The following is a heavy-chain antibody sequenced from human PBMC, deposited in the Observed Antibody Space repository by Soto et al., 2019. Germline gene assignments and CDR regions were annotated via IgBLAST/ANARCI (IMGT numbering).Heavy chain of an antibody. V-gene: IGHV1-2*04. J-gene: IGHJ6*02. CDR3: ARERVVPAAITGDYYYYGMDV. D-gene: IGHD2-2*02. CDR2: IKPNSGGT. Sequence: ASVKVSCNASGYRFIDYYIHGVRQASGQGREWMGWIKPNSGGTNYAQKFQGWVTMTRDTSISTGYMELSRLRSDDTAVYYCARERVVPAAITGDYYYYGMDVWGQGTTVTVSS. CDR1: GYRFIDYY.